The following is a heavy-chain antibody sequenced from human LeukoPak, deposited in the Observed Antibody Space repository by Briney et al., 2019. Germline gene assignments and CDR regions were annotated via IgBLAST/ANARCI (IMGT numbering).Heavy chain of an antibody. Sequence: GESLKISCKGSGYSFTTYWIGWVRQMPGKGLEYMGIINPSDSDIRYSPSFQGQVTISADKSISTAYLQWSSLKASDTAMYYCASPRVGATAFDIWGQGTMVTVSS. D-gene: IGHD1-26*01. J-gene: IGHJ3*02. CDR1: GYSFTTYW. CDR2: INPSDSDI. CDR3: ASPRVGATAFDI. V-gene: IGHV5-51*01.